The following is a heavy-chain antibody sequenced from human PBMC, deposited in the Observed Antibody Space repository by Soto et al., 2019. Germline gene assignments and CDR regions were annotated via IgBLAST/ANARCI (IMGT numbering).Heavy chain of an antibody. Sequence: SVKVSFKASGGTLNNYAINWVRQAPGQGLEWMGGILPVSAPPDYAQKFQGRVSITADHSTSTVYMELSRLKSDDTAVYFCATDSNYDVSNSFWGQGTLVTVSS. CDR1: GGTLNNYA. CDR2: ILPVSAPP. D-gene: IGHD3-3*01. J-gene: IGHJ4*02. V-gene: IGHV1-69*13. CDR3: ATDSNYDVSNSF.